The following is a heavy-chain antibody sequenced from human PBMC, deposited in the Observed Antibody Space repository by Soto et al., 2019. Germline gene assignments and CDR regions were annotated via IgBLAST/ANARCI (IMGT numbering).Heavy chain of an antibody. V-gene: IGHV4-59*08. J-gene: IGHJ3*01. D-gene: IGHD5-12*01. CDR2: AYYGGNT. CDR3: AKHRSAWLRMEALEV. CDR1: GDSISSYY. Sequence: QVQLQESGPGLVKPSETLSLTCTVSGDSISSYYWSWIRQPPGKGLEWIGYAYYGGNTNYNPSLKSRVTISVDTSKSQFAVKLIAVTGADTAGYYCAKHRSAWLRMEALEVWGPGTRVTASS.